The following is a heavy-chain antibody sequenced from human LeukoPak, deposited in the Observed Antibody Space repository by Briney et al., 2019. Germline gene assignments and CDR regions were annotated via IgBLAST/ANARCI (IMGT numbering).Heavy chain of an antibody. Sequence: SETLSLTCIVSGGSISSSSYYWGWFGHPQGKGLKWMGNINYSGSSYYNPSLKSRVTISVDTSKNQFSLKLSSVTAADTAVYYCARAGCSGGSCYESRGAFDIWGQGTMVTVSS. CDR1: GGSISSSSYY. D-gene: IGHD2-15*01. CDR2: INYSGSS. J-gene: IGHJ3*02. V-gene: IGHV4-39*07. CDR3: ARAGCSGGSCYESRGAFDI.